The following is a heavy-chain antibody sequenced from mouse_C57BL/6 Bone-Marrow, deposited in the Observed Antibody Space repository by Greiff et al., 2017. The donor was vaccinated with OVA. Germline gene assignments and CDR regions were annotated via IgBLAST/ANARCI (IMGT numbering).Heavy chain of an antibody. J-gene: IGHJ1*03. Sequence: QVQLQQPGAELVKPGASVKLSCKASGYTFTSYWMHWVKQRPGQGLEWIGMIHPNSGSTNYNEKFKSKATLTVDKSSSTAYMQLSSLTSEDSAVDYCERAIYDGYCWYFDVWGTGTTVTVSS. D-gene: IGHD2-3*01. CDR3: ERAIYDGYCWYFDV. V-gene: IGHV1-64*01. CDR2: IHPNSGST. CDR1: GYTFTSYW.